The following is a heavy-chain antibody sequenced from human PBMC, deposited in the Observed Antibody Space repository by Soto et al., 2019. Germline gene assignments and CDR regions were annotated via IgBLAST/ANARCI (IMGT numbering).Heavy chain of an antibody. D-gene: IGHD3-22*01. CDR1: GFTFSSYW. J-gene: IGHJ5*02. CDR3: ARDDYYYDSSGYYGFLGHDL. Sequence: GGSLRLSCAASGFTFSSYWMSWARQAPGKGLEWVANIKQDGSEKYYVDSVKGRFTISRDNAKNSLYLQMNSLRAEDTAVYYCARDDYYYDSSGYYGFLGHDLRGQGTLVTVSS. CDR2: IKQDGSEK. V-gene: IGHV3-7*01.